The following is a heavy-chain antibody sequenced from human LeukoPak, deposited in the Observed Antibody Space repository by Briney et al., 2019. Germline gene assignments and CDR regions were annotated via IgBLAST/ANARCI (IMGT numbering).Heavy chain of an antibody. D-gene: IGHD1-26*01. CDR3: ARDRPMDGSQYRWYFDL. Sequence: PSETLSLTCTVSGGSVNSYYWSWIRQPAGKGLEWIGRMFTGGSTNYNPSLKSRVTMSVDTSKNQFSLKLSSVTAADTAIYYCARDRPMDGSQYRWYFDLWGRGTLVTVSS. J-gene: IGHJ2*01. CDR1: GGSVNSYY. V-gene: IGHV4-4*07. CDR2: MFTGGST.